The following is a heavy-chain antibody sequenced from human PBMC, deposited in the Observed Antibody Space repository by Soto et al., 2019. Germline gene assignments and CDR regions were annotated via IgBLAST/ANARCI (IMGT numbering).Heavy chain of an antibody. Sequence: APVKVSCKASGYTFTSYVISWVRQAPGQGLEWMGWISAYNGETIYAQKFQGRVTMTEDTSTDTAYMELSSLRSEDTAVYYCATMLRGLSPWGQGTLVTVS. CDR1: GYTFTSYV. J-gene: IGHJ5*02. CDR2: ISAYNGET. D-gene: IGHD3-10*01. CDR3: ATMLRGLSP. V-gene: IGHV1-18*01.